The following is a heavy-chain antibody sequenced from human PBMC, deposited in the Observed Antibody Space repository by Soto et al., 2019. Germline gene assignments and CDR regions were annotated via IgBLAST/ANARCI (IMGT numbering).Heavy chain of an antibody. Sequence: SVKVSCKASGGTFSSYAISWVRQAPGQGREWMGGIIPIFGTANYAQKFQGRVTITADESTSTAYMELSSLRSEDTAVYYCTISRGNMVRGVIVPGENYYYYGMDVWGQGXTVTV. CDR3: TISRGNMVRGVIVPGENYYYYGMDV. J-gene: IGHJ6*02. D-gene: IGHD3-10*01. CDR1: GGTFSSYA. CDR2: IIPIFGTA. V-gene: IGHV1-69*13.